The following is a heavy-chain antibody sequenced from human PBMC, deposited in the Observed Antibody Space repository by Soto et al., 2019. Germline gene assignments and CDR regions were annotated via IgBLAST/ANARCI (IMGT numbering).Heavy chain of an antibody. D-gene: IGHD3-3*01. CDR1: GVSISRGGYY. CDR2: IYYSGST. V-gene: IGHV4-31*03. CDR3: ARDRATIFVVVTQDAFDI. Sequence: PAETLFRTCSISGVSISRGGYYWSWIRQHPGKGLEWIGYIYYSGSTYYNPSLKSRVTISVDTSKNQFSLKLSSVTAADTAVYYCARDRATIFVVVTQDAFDIWGQGTLVTVSS. J-gene: IGHJ3*02.